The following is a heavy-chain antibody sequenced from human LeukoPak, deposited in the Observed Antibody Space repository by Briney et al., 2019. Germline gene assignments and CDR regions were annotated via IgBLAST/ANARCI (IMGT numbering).Heavy chain of an antibody. CDR2: IHDSGST. V-gene: IGHV4-59*08. CDR3: ARHRGGWIDWFDP. D-gene: IGHD3-10*01. CDR1: GDSISNYY. J-gene: IGHJ5*02. Sequence: SETLSLTCTVSGDSISNYYWSWIRQVPGKGLEWIGFIHDSGSTNYNPSLKSRVTMSIDTSRDQFSLKLTSVTAADTAMYYCARHRGGWIDWFDPWGQGILVTVSS.